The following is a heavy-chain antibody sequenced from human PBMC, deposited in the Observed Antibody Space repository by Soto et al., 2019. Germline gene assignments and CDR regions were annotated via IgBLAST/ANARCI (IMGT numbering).Heavy chain of an antibody. CDR1: GGTFSSYA. CDR2: IIPIFGTA. J-gene: IGHJ4*02. D-gene: IGHD2-21*01. V-gene: IGHV1-69*13. CDR3: AREVGDGYNLKHFDY. Sequence: SVKVSCKASGGTFSSYAISWVRQAPGQGLEWMGGIIPIFGTANYAQKFQGRVTITADESTSTAYMELSSLRSEDTAVYYCAREVGDGYNLKHFDYWGQGTLVTVSS.